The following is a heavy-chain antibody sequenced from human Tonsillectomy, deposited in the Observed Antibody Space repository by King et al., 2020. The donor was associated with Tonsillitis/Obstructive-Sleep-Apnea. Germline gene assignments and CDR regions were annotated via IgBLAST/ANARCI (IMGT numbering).Heavy chain of an antibody. D-gene: IGHD2-15*01. Sequence: VQLVESGGGLVKPGGSLRLSCAASGFTFSSYSMNWVRQAPGKGLEWVSSISSSGSYIHYADSVKGRFTISRDNAKNSLYLQMNSLRADDTAAYYCARDPTVVVVAATPYFDYWGQGTLVTVSS. CDR1: GFTFSSYS. CDR3: ARDPTVVVVAATPYFDY. V-gene: IGHV3-21*01. CDR2: ISSSGSYI. J-gene: IGHJ4*02.